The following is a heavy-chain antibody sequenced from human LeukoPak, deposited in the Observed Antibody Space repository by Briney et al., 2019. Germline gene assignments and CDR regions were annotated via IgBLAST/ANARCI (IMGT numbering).Heavy chain of an antibody. CDR2: NNHSGST. CDR3: ARIRAFGGVIVRYFDY. V-gene: IGHV4-34*01. D-gene: IGHD3-16*02. CDR1: GGAFSGFF. J-gene: IGHJ4*02. Sequence: PSETLSLTCAGYGGAFSGFFLGWIRPPPGEGLEGVGGNNHSGSTNYNPSLKSRVTISVDTSKNQFSLKLSSVTAADTAVYYCARIRAFGGVIVRYFDYWGQGTLVTVSS.